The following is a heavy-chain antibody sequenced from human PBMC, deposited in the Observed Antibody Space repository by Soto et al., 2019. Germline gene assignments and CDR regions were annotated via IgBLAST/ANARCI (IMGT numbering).Heavy chain of an antibody. Sequence: PSETLSLTCTVSGGSVTSYYWSWIRQPPGKGMEWIGYLYYSGSTSYNPSLKSRVTMSVDMSKNQFSLTLTSVTAADTAVYYCARGPDYTQIASYHYGLDVWGQGTTVTVYS. CDR2: LYYSGST. J-gene: IGHJ6*02. D-gene: IGHD4-4*01. CDR1: GGSVTSYY. CDR3: ARGPDYTQIASYHYGLDV. V-gene: IGHV4-59*02.